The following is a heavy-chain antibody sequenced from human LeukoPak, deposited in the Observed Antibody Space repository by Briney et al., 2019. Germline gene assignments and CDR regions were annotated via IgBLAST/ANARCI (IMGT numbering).Heavy chain of an antibody. J-gene: IGHJ4*02. CDR3: AKDSLYDSSGYYLLKNFDY. CDR2: ISGSGGST. V-gene: IGHV3-23*01. CDR1: GFTFSSYA. D-gene: IGHD3-22*01. Sequence: PGGSLRLSCAASGFTFSSYAMSWVRQAPGKGLEWVSAISGSGGSTYYADSVKGRFTISRDNSKNTLYLQMNSLRAEDTAVYYCAKDSLYDSSGYYLLKNFDYWGQGTLVTVSS.